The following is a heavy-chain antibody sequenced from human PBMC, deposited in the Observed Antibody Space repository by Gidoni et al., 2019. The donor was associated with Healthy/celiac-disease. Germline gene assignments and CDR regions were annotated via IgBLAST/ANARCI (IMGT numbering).Heavy chain of an antibody. Sequence: QITLKESGPTLVKPTQTLTLTCPFSGFSLSTSGVGVGWIRQPPGKALEWLALIYWDDDKRYSSSLKSRLTITKDTSKNQVVLTMTNMDPVDTATYYCAHGKSDTIFGVVIIDGSWFDPWGQGTLVTVSS. D-gene: IGHD3-3*01. V-gene: IGHV2-5*02. CDR1: GFSLSTSGVG. CDR2: IYWDDDK. CDR3: AHGKSDTIFGVVIIDGSWFDP. J-gene: IGHJ5*02.